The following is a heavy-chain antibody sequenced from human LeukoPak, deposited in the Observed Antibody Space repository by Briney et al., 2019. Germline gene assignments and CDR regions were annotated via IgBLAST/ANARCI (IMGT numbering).Heavy chain of an antibody. Sequence: RPGGSLRLSCAASGFTFDDYGMSWVRQAPGKGLEWVSGINWNGGSTGYADSVKGRFTIFRDNAKNSLYLQMNSLRADDTALYYCATVPPGRCGGDYDDCYPVFDYWGQGTLVTVSS. CDR3: ATVPPGRCGGDYDDCYPVFDY. CDR1: GFTFDDYG. V-gene: IGHV3-20*04. D-gene: IGHD2-21*01. J-gene: IGHJ4*02. CDR2: INWNGGST.